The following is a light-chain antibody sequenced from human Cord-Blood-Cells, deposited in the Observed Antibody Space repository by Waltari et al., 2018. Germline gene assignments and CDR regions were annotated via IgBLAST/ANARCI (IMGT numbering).Light chain of an antibody. Sequence: QSALTQPASVSGSPGQSLTISCTGTSSDVGGYNYVSWYQQHPGKAPKLMIYDVSNRPSGVSNRFSGSKSGNTASLTISELQAEDEADYYCSSYTSSSTWVFGGGTKLTVL. CDR2: DVS. CDR1: SSDVGGYNY. J-gene: IGLJ3*02. V-gene: IGLV2-14*03. CDR3: SSYTSSSTWV.